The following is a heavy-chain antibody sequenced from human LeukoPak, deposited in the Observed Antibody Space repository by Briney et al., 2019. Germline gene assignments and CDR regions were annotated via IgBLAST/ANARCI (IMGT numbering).Heavy chain of an antibody. CDR1: GGSISSYY. Sequence: SETLSPTCTVSGGSISSYYWSWIRQPAGKGLEWIGRIYTSGSTNYNPSLKSRVTMSVDTSKNQFSLKLSSVTAADTAVYYCASSHGSGSYYTLAFDYWGQGTLVTVSS. CDR2: IYTSGST. D-gene: IGHD3-10*01. V-gene: IGHV4-4*07. J-gene: IGHJ4*02. CDR3: ASSHGSGSYYTLAFDY.